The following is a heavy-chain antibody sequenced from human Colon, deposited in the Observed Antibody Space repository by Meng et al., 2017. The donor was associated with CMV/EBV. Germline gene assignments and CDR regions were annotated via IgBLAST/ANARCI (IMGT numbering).Heavy chain of an antibody. Sequence: GESLKISCAGSRFTFSNHAMSWVRQAPGKGLEWVSVIYAGGRSTYFADSVKGRFIISRDDSKNTLYMEMNSLRAEDTAVYYCAKGSLEWLYYGMDVWGQGTTVTVSS. J-gene: IGHJ6*02. CDR1: RFTFSNHA. CDR2: IYAGGRST. D-gene: IGHD3-3*01. CDR3: AKGSLEWLYYGMDV. V-gene: IGHV3-23*03.